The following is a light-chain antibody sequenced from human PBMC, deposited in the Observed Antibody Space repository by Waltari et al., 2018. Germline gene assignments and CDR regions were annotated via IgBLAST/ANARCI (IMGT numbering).Light chain of an antibody. CDR2: DAS. CDR3: QQRNDWPIT. V-gene: IGKV3-11*01. CDR1: QSIRVE. J-gene: IGKJ5*01. Sequence: ATLSCRASQSIRVEVAWYQQRPGQPPRLLISDASNRVTGIPGRFTGSGSGTDFTLTISSLEPEDSGVYYCQQRNDWPITFGQGTRLEIK.